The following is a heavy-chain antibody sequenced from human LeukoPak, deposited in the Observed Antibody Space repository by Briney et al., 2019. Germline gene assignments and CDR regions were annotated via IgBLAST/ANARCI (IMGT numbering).Heavy chain of an antibody. CDR2: IYPGDSDT. CDR3: ARSRVFRYCGGDCYSDYFDY. CDR1: RYSFTSYW. V-gene: IGHV5-51*01. Sequence: GESLKISCKGSRYSFTSYWIGWVRQMPGKGLEWMGIIYPGDSDTRYSPSFQGQVTISADKSISTAYLQWSSLKASDTAMYYCARSRVFRYCGGDCYSDYFDYWGQGTLVTVSS. D-gene: IGHD2-21*02. J-gene: IGHJ4*02.